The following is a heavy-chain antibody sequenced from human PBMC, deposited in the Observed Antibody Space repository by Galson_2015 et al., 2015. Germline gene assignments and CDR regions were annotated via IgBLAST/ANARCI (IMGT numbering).Heavy chain of an antibody. Sequence: SVKVSCKASGGTFSSYAISWVRRAPGQGLEWMGGIIPIFGTANYAQKFQGRVTITADESTSTAYMELSSLRSEDTAVYYCARGGGMVTTGHWFDPWGQGTLVPVSS. CDR1: GGTFSSYA. CDR3: ARGGGMVTTGHWFDP. CDR2: IIPIFGTA. V-gene: IGHV1-69*13. J-gene: IGHJ5*02. D-gene: IGHD2-21*02.